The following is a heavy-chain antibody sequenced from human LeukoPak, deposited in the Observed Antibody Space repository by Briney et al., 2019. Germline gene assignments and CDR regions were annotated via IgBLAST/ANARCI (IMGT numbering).Heavy chain of an antibody. J-gene: IGHJ4*02. V-gene: IGHV3-7*01. Sequence: GGSLRLSCAASGFTFSSYWMSWVRQAPGKGLEWVANIKQGGSEKYYVDSVKGRFTISRDNAKNSLYLQMNSLRAEDTAVYYCARTYSSSWYVFFDYWGQGTLVTVSS. CDR2: IKQGGSEK. CDR3: ARTYSSSWYVFFDY. D-gene: IGHD6-13*01. CDR1: GFTFSSYW.